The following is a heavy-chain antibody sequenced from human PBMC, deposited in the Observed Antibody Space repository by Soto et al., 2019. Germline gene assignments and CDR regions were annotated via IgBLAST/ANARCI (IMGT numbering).Heavy chain of an antibody. D-gene: IGHD3-22*01. CDR2: INSDGSRT. J-gene: IGHJ4*02. CDR3: ARGDGDYYDGNGYLGRH. CDR1: GFTFSSYW. V-gene: IGHV3-74*01. Sequence: EVQLVESGGGIVQPGGSLRLSCAASGFTFSSYWMHWVRQAPGKGLVWVSRINSDGSRTSYADSAKGRFTISRDNARNAVYLQMSCRGVEDTAVYYCARGDGDYYDGNGYLGRHWGQGTLVTVSS.